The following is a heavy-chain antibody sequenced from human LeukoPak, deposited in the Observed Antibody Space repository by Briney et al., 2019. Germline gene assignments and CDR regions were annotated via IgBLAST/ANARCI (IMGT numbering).Heavy chain of an antibody. D-gene: IGHD6-13*01. V-gene: IGHV4-4*07. CDR3: ARTIAAAGNNWFDP. CDR1: GGSISSYY. J-gene: IGHJ5*02. CDR2: MYSSGSI. Sequence: SETLSLTCTVSGGSISSYYWSWIRQPAGKGLEWIGRMYSSGSINYNPSLKSRVTMSVDTSKNQFSLKLSSVTAADTAVYYCARTIAAAGNNWFDPWGQGTLVTVSS.